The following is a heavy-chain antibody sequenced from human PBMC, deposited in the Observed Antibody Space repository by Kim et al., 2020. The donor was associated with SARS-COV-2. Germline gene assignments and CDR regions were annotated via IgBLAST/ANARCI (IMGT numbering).Heavy chain of an antibody. J-gene: IGHJ6*02. CDR2: INHSGST. CDR3: ARGQRYYDILTGYNYGMDV. V-gene: IGHV4-34*01. CDR1: GGSFSGYY. D-gene: IGHD3-9*01. Sequence: SETLSLTCAVYGGSFSGYYWSWIRQPPGKGLEWIGEINHSGSTNYNPSLKSRVTISVDTSKNQFSLKLSSVTAADTAVYYCARGQRYYDILTGYNYGMDVWGQGTTVTVSS.